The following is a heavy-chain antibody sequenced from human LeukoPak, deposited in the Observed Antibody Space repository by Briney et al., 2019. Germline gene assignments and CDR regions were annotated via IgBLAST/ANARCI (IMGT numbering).Heavy chain of an antibody. Sequence: GASVKVSCKASGGTFSSYAISWVRQAPGQGLEWMGGIIPIFGTANYAQKFQGRVTITADESTSTAYMELSSLRSEDTAVYYCARSAGLGAYYYMDVWGKGTTVTVSS. V-gene: IGHV1-69*01. J-gene: IGHJ6*03. CDR1: GGTFSSYA. CDR3: ARSAGLGAYYYMDV. CDR2: IIPIFGTA. D-gene: IGHD1-14*01.